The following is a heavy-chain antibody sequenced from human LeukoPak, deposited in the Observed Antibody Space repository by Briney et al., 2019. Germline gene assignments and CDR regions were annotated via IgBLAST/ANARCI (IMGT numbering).Heavy chain of an antibody. CDR3: ARVDYSNDFDI. J-gene: IGHJ3*02. Sequence: ASVKVSCKASGYTFTSYHINWVRQATGQGLVWMGWMNPNSGKTGNAQKFQGRVTITWNTSISTAYMELSSLGSEDTAVYFCARVDYSNDFDIWGQGTMVTVSS. CDR1: GYTFTSYH. CDR2: MNPNSGKT. V-gene: IGHV1-8*03. D-gene: IGHD4-11*01.